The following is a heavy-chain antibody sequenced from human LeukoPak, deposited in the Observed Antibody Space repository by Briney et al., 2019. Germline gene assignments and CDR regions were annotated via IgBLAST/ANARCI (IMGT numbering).Heavy chain of an antibody. D-gene: IGHD4-17*01. CDR1: GFTFSSYS. V-gene: IGHV3-66*01. CDR3: ARGGSPDYGDYNWFDP. CDR2: IYSGGST. Sequence: TGGSLRLSCAASGFTFSSYSMNWVRQAPGKGLEWVSVIYSGGSTYYADSVKGRFTISRDNAKNSLYLQMNSLRAEDTAVYYCARGGSPDYGDYNWFDPWGQGTLVTVSS. J-gene: IGHJ5*02.